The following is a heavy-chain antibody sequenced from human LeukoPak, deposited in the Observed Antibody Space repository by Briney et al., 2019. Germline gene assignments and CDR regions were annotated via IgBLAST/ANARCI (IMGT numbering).Heavy chain of an antibody. Sequence: PSETLSLTCTASGFSLSSYYWSWIRQPPGKGLEWIGYIYCSGSTTYNPSLRSRVTISVDTSKNQFSLKLTSVTAADTAVYYCARKGPSAAATVDYWGQGTLVTVSS. V-gene: IGHV4-59*01. CDR2: IYCSGST. D-gene: IGHD6-13*01. CDR3: ARKGPSAAATVDY. J-gene: IGHJ4*02. CDR1: GFSLSSYY.